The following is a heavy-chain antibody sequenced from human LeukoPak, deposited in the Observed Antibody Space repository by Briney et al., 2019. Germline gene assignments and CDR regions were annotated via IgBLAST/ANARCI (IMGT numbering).Heavy chain of an antibody. CDR2: INWNGGST. CDR3: ARGDYYGSGETYYYYYYYMDV. Sequence: GGSLRLSCAASGFTFYDYGMSWVRHAPGKGLEWVSGINWNGGSTGYADSVKGRFTISRDNAKNSLYLQMNSLRAEDTALYYCARGDYYGSGETYYYYYYYMDVWGKGTTVTVSS. V-gene: IGHV3-20*04. J-gene: IGHJ6*03. D-gene: IGHD3-10*01. CDR1: GFTFYDYG.